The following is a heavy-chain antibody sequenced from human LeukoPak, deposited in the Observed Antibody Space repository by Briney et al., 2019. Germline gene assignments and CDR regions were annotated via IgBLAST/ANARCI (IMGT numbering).Heavy chain of an antibody. J-gene: IGHJ4*02. D-gene: IGHD3-3*01. V-gene: IGHV1-2*02. CDR2: INPNSGGT. CDR3: ARVRDYDFWSGYHTGRAGVLGY. Sequence: ASVKVSCKASGYTFTGYYMHWVRQAPGQGLEWMGWINPNSGGTNYAQKFQGRVTMTRDTSISTAYMELSRLRSDDTAVYYCARVRDYDFWSGYHTGRAGVLGYWGQGTLVTVSS. CDR1: GYTFTGYY.